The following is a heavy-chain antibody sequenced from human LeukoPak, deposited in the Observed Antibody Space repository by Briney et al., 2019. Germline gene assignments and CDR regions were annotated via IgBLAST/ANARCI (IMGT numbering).Heavy chain of an antibody. J-gene: IGHJ4*02. Sequence: PSETLSLTCTVSGGSISGYYWSWIRQPPGKGLEWIGHIYYTGSTSYNPSLKSRVTISVDTSKNQFSLKLSYVNAADTAVYYCARYISSGLDYWGQGTLVTVS. CDR2: IYYTGST. CDR3: ARYISSGLDY. CDR1: GGSISGYY. V-gene: IGHV4-59*08. D-gene: IGHD6-6*01.